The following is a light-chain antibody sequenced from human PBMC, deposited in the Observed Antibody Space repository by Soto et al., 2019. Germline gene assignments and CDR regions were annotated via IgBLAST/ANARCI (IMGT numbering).Light chain of an antibody. V-gene: IGKV3-20*01. J-gene: IGKJ3*01. Sequence: EIVLTQSPGTLSLSPGERATLSCRASESVNSNYLAWYQQKPGQAPRLLIYSASSRATVIPDRFSGSGSGTDFTLTISRLEPEDFAVYYCQQYGSSPTTFGPGTKVDIK. CDR2: SAS. CDR3: QQYGSSPTT. CDR1: ESVNSNY.